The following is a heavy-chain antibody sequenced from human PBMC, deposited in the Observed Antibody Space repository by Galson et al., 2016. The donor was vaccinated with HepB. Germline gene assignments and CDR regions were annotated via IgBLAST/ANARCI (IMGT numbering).Heavy chain of an antibody. V-gene: IGHV2-70*01. D-gene: IGHD1-26*01. J-gene: IGHJ4*02. Sequence: PALVKPTQTLTLTCTFSGFSLSTSGMCVSWIRQPPGKALEWLALIVWDDNKYYNTSLKTRLTISKDTSKNQVVLTMTNMDPVDTATYYCARAHVTTAWYSGDYWGQGTLVTVSS. CDR1: GFSLSTSGMC. CDR2: IVWDDNK. CDR3: ARAHVTTAWYSGDY.